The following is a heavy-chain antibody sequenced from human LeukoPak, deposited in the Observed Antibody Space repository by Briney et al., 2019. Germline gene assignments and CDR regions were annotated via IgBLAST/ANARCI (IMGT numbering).Heavy chain of an antibody. CDR3: ARVLGHPLYYFDY. CDR1: GYTFTSYG. V-gene: IGHV1-18*04. Sequence: ASVKVSCKASGYTFTSYGISWVRQAPGQGLEWMGWISAYNGNTNYAQKLQGRVTMTTDTSTSTAYIELRSLRSDDTAVYYCARVLGHPLYYFDYWGQGTLVPVSS. J-gene: IGHJ4*02. CDR2: ISAYNGNT. D-gene: IGHD2-15*01.